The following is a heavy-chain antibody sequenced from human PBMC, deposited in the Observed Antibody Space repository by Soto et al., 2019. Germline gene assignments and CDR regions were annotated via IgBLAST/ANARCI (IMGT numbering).Heavy chain of an antibody. J-gene: IGHJ4*02. CDR3: ARDIVDSSGWYDGAYYFDY. D-gene: IGHD6-19*01. Sequence: QVQLVQSGAEVKKPGASVKVSCNASGYTFTSYGISWVRQAPGQGLEWMGWISAYNGNTNYAQKLQGRVTMTTDTSTSTAYMELRSLRSDDTAVYYCARDIVDSSGWYDGAYYFDYWGQGTLVTVSS. V-gene: IGHV1-18*01. CDR1: GYTFTSYG. CDR2: ISAYNGNT.